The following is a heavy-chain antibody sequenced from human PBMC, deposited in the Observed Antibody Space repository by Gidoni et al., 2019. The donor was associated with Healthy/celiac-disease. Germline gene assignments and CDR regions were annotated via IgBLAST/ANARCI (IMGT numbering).Heavy chain of an antibody. CDR3: ARDSNYDSSGYYAYYYGMDV. Sequence: QVQLQESGPGLVKPSETLSLTCTVSGGYISSYYWSWLRQPPGKGLEWIGYIYYSGSTNYNPSLKSRVTISVDTSKNQFSLKLSSVTAADTAVYYCARDSNYDSSGYYAYYYGMDVWGQGTTVTVSS. J-gene: IGHJ6*02. CDR2: IYYSGST. V-gene: IGHV4-59*01. D-gene: IGHD3-22*01. CDR1: GGYISSYY.